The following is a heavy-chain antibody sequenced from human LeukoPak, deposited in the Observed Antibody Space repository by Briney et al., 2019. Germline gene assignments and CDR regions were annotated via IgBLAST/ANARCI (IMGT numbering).Heavy chain of an antibody. CDR1: GGSISSYY. Sequence: PSETLPLTCTVSGGSISSYYWSWIRQPPGKGLEWIGYIYYSGSTNYNPSLKSRVTISVDTSKNQFSLKLSSVTAADTAVYYCAGHQSYYFDYWGQGTLVTVSS. CDR2: IYYSGST. D-gene: IGHD3-16*02. V-gene: IGHV4-59*08. J-gene: IGHJ4*02. CDR3: AGHQSYYFDY.